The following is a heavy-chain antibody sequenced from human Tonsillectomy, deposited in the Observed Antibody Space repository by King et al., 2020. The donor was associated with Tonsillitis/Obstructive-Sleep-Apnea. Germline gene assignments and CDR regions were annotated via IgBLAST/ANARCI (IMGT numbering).Heavy chain of an antibody. CDR1: GFTFSSYS. CDR3: ARSPAYGGGAFDI. D-gene: IGHD4-23*01. Sequence: VQLVESGGGLVKPGGSLRLSCAASGFTFSSYSMNWVRQAPGKGLEWVSSISSSSSYIYYADSVKGRFTISRDNAKNSLYLQMNSLRAEDTAVYYCARSPAYGGGAFDIWGQGTMVTVSS. CDR2: ISSSSSYI. J-gene: IGHJ3*02. V-gene: IGHV3-21*01.